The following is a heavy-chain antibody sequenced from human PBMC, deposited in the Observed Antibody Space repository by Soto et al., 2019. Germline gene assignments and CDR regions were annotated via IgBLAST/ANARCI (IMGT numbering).Heavy chain of an antibody. CDR1: GDSMNSHY. CDR3: ATMGTPATGLYYFDY. V-gene: IGHV4-59*08. CDR2: VYFTGST. Sequence: PSETLSLTCTVTGDSMNSHYWSWLRQPPGKALEWMGYVYFTGSTNYSPSLESRLTILVDTSKNQFSLNLSFVTAADTAVYYCATMGTPATGLYYFDYWGQGTLVTVSS. D-gene: IGHD2-15*01. J-gene: IGHJ4*02.